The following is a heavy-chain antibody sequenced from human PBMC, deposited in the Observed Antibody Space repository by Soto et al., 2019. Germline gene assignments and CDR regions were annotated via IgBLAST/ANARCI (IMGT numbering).Heavy chain of an antibody. D-gene: IGHD2-2*01. Sequence: PGGSLRLSCAASGFTFSGYSMNWVRQAPGKGLEWVSSISSSSSYIYYADSVKGRFTISRDNAKNSLYLQMNSLRAEDTAVYYCARDLPAPYAFDIWGQGTMVTVSS. CDR2: ISSSSSYI. V-gene: IGHV3-21*01. J-gene: IGHJ3*02. CDR3: ARDLPAPYAFDI. CDR1: GFTFSGYS.